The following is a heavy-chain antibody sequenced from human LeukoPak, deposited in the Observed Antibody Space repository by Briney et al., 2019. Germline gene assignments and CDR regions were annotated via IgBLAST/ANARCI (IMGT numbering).Heavy chain of an antibody. D-gene: IGHD2-15*01. CDR2: IHTSGIT. CDR3: ARGYCSGGSCYSSYYYSYMDV. V-gene: IGHV4-4*07. J-gene: IGHJ6*03. Sequence: SETLSLTCTVSGGSISSYYYSWIRQPAGKGLEWIGRIHTSGITNYNPSLKSRVTMSVDTSKNQFFLKLSSVTAADTAVYYCARGYCSGGSCYSSYYYSYMDVWGKGTTVTVSS. CDR1: GGSISSYY.